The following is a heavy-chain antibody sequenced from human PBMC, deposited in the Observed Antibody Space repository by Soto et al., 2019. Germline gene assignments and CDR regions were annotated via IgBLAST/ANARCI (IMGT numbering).Heavy chain of an antibody. CDR3: ARGGCTDGVCTYFFDS. CDR1: AYTFTDYY. Sequence: ASVKVSCKXSAYTFTDYYIHWVRQAPGQGLEWMGWINPNSGSTKSTQRFQGSVTMTRDTSISTAYMELTRLRSDDTAVYYCARGGCTDGVCTYFFDSWGQGTLVTVS. D-gene: IGHD2-8*01. CDR2: INPNSGST. V-gene: IGHV1-2*02. J-gene: IGHJ4*02.